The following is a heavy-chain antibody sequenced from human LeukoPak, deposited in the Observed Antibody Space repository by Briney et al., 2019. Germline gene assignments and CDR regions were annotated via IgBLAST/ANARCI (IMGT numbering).Heavy chain of an antibody. V-gene: IGHV3-30-3*01. J-gene: IGHJ4*02. CDR1: GFTFSSYA. D-gene: IGHD3-22*01. Sequence: GGSLRLSCAASGFTFSSYAMHWVRQAPGKGLEWVAVISYDGSNKYYADSVKGRFTISRGNSKNTLYLQMNSLRAEDTAVYYCASKSTGYYYDSSGSEPFDYWGQGTLVTVSS. CDR3: ASKSTGYYYDSSGSEPFDY. CDR2: ISYDGSNK.